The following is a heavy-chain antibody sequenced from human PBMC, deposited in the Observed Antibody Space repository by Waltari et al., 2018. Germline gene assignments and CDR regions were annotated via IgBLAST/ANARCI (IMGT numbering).Heavy chain of an antibody. CDR3: ATYIGASVGTAAFDV. J-gene: IGHJ3*01. CDR1: GVSITSNRHY. V-gene: IGHV4-39*01. D-gene: IGHD5-12*01. Sequence: QLPLQESGPGLVKPSETLSLTYSVSGVSITSNRHYWGWIRQPPGQGLEWIGTMSYTGATYSSPSLQSRVTISRDTSKTQLSLTLGSVTAADTAVYYCATYIGASVGTAAFDVWGQGTMVTVSS. CDR2: MSYTGAT.